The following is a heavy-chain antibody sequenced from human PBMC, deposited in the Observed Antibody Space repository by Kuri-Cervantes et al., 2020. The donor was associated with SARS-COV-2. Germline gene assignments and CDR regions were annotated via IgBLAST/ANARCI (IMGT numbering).Heavy chain of an antibody. CDR2: ISSNGGST. CDR3: TTDILDPRYSKRLDY. J-gene: IGHJ4*02. Sequence: GGSLRLSCAASGFTFSSYAMHWVRQAPGKGLEYVSAISSNGGSTYYANSVKGRFTISRDNSKNTLYLQMGSLRAEDMAVYYCTTDILDPRYSKRLDYWGQGTLVTVSS. CDR1: GFTFSSYA. D-gene: IGHD2-15*01. V-gene: IGHV3-64*01.